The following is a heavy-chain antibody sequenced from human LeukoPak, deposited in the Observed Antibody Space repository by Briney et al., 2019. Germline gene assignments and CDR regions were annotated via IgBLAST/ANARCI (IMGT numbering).Heavy chain of an antibody. V-gene: IGHV3-7*01. CDR2: IDPDGSKK. CDR1: GFTFSNYW. J-gene: IGHJ4*02. D-gene: IGHD1/OR15-1a*01. Sequence: GGSLRLSCAASGFTFSNYWMSWVRQAPGKGLEWVANIDPDGSKKQYVDSVKGRFTTSRDNALNSVFLQMDSLRVEDTALYFCARGLIGTGGIDFWGQGTLVTVSS. CDR3: ARGLIGTGGIDF.